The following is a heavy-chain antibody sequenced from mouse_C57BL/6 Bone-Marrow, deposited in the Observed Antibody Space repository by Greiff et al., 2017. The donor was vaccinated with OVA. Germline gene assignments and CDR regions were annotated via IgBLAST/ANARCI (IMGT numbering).Heavy chain of an antibody. J-gene: IGHJ2*01. D-gene: IGHD1-1*01. CDR1: GFTFTNYY. CDR2: IRNKPNGSTT. Sequence: DVKLVESGGGLVQPGDSLSLSCAASGFTFTNYYMSWVRQPPGKALEWLAFIRNKPNGSTTEYSASVKGRFTISRDNYQSILYLQMNALRAEDRATYYCARYEGRVAVDYFDYWGQGTALTVSS. V-gene: IGHV7-3*01. CDR3: ARYEGRVAVDYFDY.